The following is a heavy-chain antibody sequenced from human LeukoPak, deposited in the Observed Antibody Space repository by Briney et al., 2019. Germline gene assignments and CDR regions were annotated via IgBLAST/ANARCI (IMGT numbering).Heavy chain of an antibody. V-gene: IGHV4-39*01. J-gene: IGHJ6*03. D-gene: IGHD5-18*01. CDR1: GGSISSSSYY. CDR3: ARGDVDTAMVKWSLYYYYMDV. CDR2: IYYSGST. Sequence: PSETLSLTCTVSGGSISSSSYYWGWIRQPPGKGLEWIGSIYYSGSTYYNPSLKSRVTISVDTSKNQFSLKLSSVTAADTAVYYCARGDVDTAMVKWSLYYYYMDVWGKGITVTVSS.